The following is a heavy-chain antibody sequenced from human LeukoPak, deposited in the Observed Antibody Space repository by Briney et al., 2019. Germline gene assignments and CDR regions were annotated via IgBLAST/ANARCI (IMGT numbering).Heavy chain of an antibody. D-gene: IGHD3-3*01. CDR1: GYTFTSYY. J-gene: IGHJ4*02. CDR2: INPSGGST. V-gene: IGHV1-46*01. Sequence: ASVKVSCKASGYTFTSYYMRWVRQAPGQGLEWMGVINPSGGSTSYAQKFQGRVTMTRDSSTSTVYMELSSLTSEDTAVYYCARDGSYYDFWSGYLDYWGQGTLVTVSS. CDR3: ARDGSYYDFWSGYLDY.